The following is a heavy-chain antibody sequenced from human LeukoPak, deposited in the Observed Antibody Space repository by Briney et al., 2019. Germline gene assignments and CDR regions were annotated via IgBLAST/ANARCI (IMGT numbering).Heavy chain of an antibody. J-gene: IGHJ4*02. Sequence: SETLSLTCAVSGGSISSSNWWSWVRQPPGKGLEWIGEIYHSGSTNYNPSLKSRVTISVDKSKNQFSLKLSSVTAADTAVYYCARDRKGGDAYYFDYWGQGTLVTVSS. CDR3: ARDRKGGDAYYFDY. CDR1: GGSISSSNW. CDR2: IYHSGST. V-gene: IGHV4-4*02. D-gene: IGHD2-21*02.